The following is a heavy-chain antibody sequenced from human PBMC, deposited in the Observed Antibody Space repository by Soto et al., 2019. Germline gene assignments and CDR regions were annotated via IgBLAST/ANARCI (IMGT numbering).Heavy chain of an antibody. CDR3: ARHNYGSGSTYFEY. CDR1: YGSISSYY. Sequence: PSQTLSVTCTVSYGSISSYYLSLILKNPVKGLEWIGYIYYSGSTNYNPSLKSRVTISVDTSKNQFSLKLNSMTAADTAVYYCARHNYGSGSTYFEYWGQGTLVTVSS. J-gene: IGHJ4*02. CDR2: IYYSGST. V-gene: IGHV4-59*08. D-gene: IGHD3-10*01.